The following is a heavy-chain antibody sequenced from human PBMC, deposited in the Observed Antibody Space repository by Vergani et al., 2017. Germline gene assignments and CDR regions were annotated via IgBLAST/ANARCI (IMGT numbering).Heavy chain of an antibody. CDR2: ISARYPST. CDR1: GFTFSACP. CDR3: ARLSYDTTPYLQGGYDC. Sequence: EVQLLQSGGGVIQPGGSVRLFCAASGFTFSACPMTWVRQAPGKGLEWVSAISARYPSTYYADCVKGRFTISRDNSKNMLYLQMNSLRAEDTAVYYCARLSYDTTPYLQGGYDCWGQGTLVSVSS. V-gene: IGHV3-23*01. J-gene: IGHJ4*02. D-gene: IGHD3-22*01.